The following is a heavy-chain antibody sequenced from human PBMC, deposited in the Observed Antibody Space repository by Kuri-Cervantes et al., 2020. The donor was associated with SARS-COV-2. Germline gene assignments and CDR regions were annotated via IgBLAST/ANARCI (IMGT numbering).Heavy chain of an antibody. V-gene: IGHV3-23*01. CDR2: ISGSGGSI. Sequence: GESLKISCAASGFTFSSYAMSWVRQAPGKGLEWVSAISGSGGSIYYADSVKGRFTISRDNAKNSLYLQMNSLRAEDTAVYYCAKGRRRSTRGYYFDYWGQGTLVTVSS. CDR1: GFTFSSYA. J-gene: IGHJ4*02. D-gene: IGHD1-1*01. CDR3: AKGRRRSTRGYYFDY.